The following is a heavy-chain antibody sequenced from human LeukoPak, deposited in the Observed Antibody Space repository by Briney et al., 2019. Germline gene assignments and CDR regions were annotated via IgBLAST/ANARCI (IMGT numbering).Heavy chain of an antibody. CDR1: GYTFTAYY. Sequence: GASVKVSCKASGYTFTAYYLHWVRQAPGQGLEWMGWINPTSGGTHYAQKFQGWVTMARDTSISTAYMELSRLRSDDTAVYYCARTVGSSGYGMDVWGQGTTVTVSS. CDR3: ARTVGSSGYGMDV. V-gene: IGHV1-2*04. D-gene: IGHD4-23*01. J-gene: IGHJ6*02. CDR2: INPTSGGT.